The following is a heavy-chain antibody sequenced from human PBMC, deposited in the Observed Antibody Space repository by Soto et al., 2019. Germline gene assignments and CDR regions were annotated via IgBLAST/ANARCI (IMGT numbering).Heavy chain of an antibody. J-gene: IGHJ6*02. CDR3: ARDTTVGDSYGYYYYYYGMDV. D-gene: IGHD5-18*01. V-gene: IGHV4-59*01. CDR2: IYYSGST. CDR1: GGSISSYY. Sequence: PSETLSLTCTVSGGSISSYYWSWIRHPPGKGLEWIGYIYYSGSTNYNPSLKSRVTISVDTSKNQFSLKLSSVTAADTAVYYCARDTTVGDSYGYYYYYYGMDVWGQGTTVTVSS.